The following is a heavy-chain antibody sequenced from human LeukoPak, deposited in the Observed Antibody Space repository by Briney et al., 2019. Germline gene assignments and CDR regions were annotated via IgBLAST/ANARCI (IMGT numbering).Heavy chain of an antibody. CDR3: ASLDSASGWTI. CDR1: GYTFTGYY. CDR2: INPNSGGT. V-gene: IGHV1-2*02. D-gene: IGHD6-19*01. Sequence: ASVKVSCKASGYTFTGYYLHWVRQAPGQGPEWMGWINPNSGGTNYAQKFQGRVTMTRDTSISTAYMEVSRLRSDDTAVYYCASLDSASGWTIWGQGTMVTVSS. J-gene: IGHJ3*02.